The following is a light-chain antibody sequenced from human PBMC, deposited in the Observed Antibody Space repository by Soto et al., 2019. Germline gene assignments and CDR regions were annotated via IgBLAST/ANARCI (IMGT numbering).Light chain of an antibody. J-gene: IGKJ1*01. Sequence: EIVLTQSPATLSLSPGERATLSCRASQSVSSYLAWYQKKPGQAPRLLIYDASNRATGIPARFSGSGSGTDFTLTISSLEPEDFAVYYCQQRSKWPPWTFSQGTKVELK. CDR2: DAS. CDR3: QQRSKWPPWT. V-gene: IGKV3-11*01. CDR1: QSVSSY.